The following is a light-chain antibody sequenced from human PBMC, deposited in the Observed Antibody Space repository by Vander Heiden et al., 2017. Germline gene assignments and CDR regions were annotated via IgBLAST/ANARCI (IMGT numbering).Light chain of an antibody. J-gene: IGKJ2*01. Sequence: DIQMTHSPSSLSASVGDRVTITCRASQSISSYLNWYQQKPGKAPKLLLYAASSLLSGVPSRFSGRGSGTDFTLTISRLQPKDFATYYSQLSDSTPQTLGQWTKLEIK. V-gene: IGKV1-39*01. CDR1: QSISSY. CDR2: AAS. CDR3: QLSDSTPQT.